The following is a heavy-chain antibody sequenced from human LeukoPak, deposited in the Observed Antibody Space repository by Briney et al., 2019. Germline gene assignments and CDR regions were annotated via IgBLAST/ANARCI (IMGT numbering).Heavy chain of an antibody. CDR2: IYSGGST. J-gene: IGHJ4*02. CDR3: AILSGSGSYSYFDY. V-gene: IGHV3-53*04. D-gene: IGHD3-10*01. CDR1: GFIVSSNY. Sequence: GGSLRLSCAASGFIVSSNYMSWVRQAPGKGLERVSVIYSGGSTYYADSVKGRFTISRHDSKNTLYLQMNSLRAEDTAVYYCAILSGSGSYSYFDYWGQGTLVTVSS.